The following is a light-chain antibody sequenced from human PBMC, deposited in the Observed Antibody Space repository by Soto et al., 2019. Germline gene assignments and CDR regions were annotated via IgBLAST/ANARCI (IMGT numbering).Light chain of an antibody. V-gene: IGKV1-9*01. CDR1: QGISGY. CDR3: QQLNSYPLT. Sequence: DIQLTQSPSFLSASVGDRVTITCRASQGISGYLAWYQQNPGKAPKLLIYAASILQSGVPARFSGGGSGTEFTLTISSLQPEDFATYYCQQLNSYPLTFGGGTRVEIK. J-gene: IGKJ4*01. CDR2: AAS.